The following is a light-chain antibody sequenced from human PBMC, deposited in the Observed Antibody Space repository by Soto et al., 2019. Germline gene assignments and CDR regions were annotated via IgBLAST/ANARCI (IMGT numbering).Light chain of an antibody. CDR3: QQFSDWPPYT. CDR2: RAS. V-gene: IGKV3-15*01. CDR1: QNVFTN. Sequence: ETVMTQSPATLSVSPGERATLSCRASQNVFTNVAWYQQKPGQAPRLLIYRASTRATGIPARFSGSGSGTEFTLTISSLQSEDFAVYFCQQFSDWPPYTFGQGTKLEIK. J-gene: IGKJ2*01.